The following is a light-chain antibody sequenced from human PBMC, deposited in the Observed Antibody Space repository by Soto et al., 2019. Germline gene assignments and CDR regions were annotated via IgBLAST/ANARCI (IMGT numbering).Light chain of an antibody. CDR1: QSINGNY. J-gene: IGKJ1*01. V-gene: IGKV3-20*01. CDR2: STS. Sequence: EIVLTQSPGTLSLSPGERATLSCRASQSINGNYLAWYQQKSDQAPRLLIYSTSSRATGIPDRFSGSGSGTDFTLTISRLEPEDFAVYHCEQYGSLPWTFGQGTKLEI. CDR3: EQYGSLPWT.